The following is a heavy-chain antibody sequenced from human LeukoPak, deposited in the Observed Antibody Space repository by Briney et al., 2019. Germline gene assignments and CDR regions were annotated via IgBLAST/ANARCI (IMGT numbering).Heavy chain of an antibody. CDR2: FYYTGST. Sequence: SETLSLTCTVSGGSINSGGYYWNWIRQHPGKGLEWIGYFYYTGSTYYNPSLKSRVTISVDTSNNQFSLKLSSVTAADTAVYYCARNDLSGRTFDYWGQGTLVTVSS. V-gene: IGHV4-31*03. CDR1: GGSINSGGYY. J-gene: IGHJ4*02. CDR3: ARNDLSGRTFDY. D-gene: IGHD1-1*01.